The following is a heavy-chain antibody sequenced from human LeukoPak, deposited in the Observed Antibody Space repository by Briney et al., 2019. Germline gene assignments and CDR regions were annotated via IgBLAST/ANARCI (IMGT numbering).Heavy chain of an antibody. D-gene: IGHD3-22*01. Sequence: GATVKVSCKASGYTFANYYMHWVRQAPGQGLEWMGIINPSGGGTSYAQKFQGRVTMTRDTSTSTVYMELSRLRSEDTAVYYCARVSYDSSGGGFDYWGQGTLVTVSS. CDR3: ARVSYDSSGGGFDY. CDR2: INPSGGGT. J-gene: IGHJ4*02. V-gene: IGHV1-46*01. CDR1: GYTFANYY.